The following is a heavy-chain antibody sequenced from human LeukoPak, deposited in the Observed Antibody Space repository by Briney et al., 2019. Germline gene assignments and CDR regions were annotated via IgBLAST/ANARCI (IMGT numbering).Heavy chain of an antibody. D-gene: IGHD6-19*01. CDR3: AKRVAVASPYYFDY. V-gene: IGHV3-23*01. J-gene: IGHJ4*02. Sequence: GGSLRLSCAASGFTFSSYAMSWVRQAPGKGLEWVSPISGSGSSTYYADSVKGRFTISRDNSKNTLYLQMNSLRAEDTAVHYCAKRVAVASPYYFDYWGQGTLVTVSS. CDR2: ISGSGSST. CDR1: GFTFSSYA.